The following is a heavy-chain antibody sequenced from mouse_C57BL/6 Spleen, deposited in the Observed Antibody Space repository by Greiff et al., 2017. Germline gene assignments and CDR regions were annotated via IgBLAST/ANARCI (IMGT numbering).Heavy chain of an antibody. CDR2: IDPSDSYT. D-gene: IGHD1-1*01. J-gene: IGHJ3*01. V-gene: IGHV1-69*01. Sequence: VQLQQPGAELVMPGASVKLSCKASGYTFTSYWMHWVKQRPGQGLEWIGEIDPSDSYTNYNQKFKGKSTLTVDKSSSTAYMQLSSLTSEDSAVYYCARDYGSSTWFAYWSQGTLVTVSA. CDR1: GYTFTSYW. CDR3: ARDYGSSTWFAY.